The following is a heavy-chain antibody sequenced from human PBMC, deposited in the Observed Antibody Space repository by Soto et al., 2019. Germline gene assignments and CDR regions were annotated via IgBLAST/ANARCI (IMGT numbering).Heavy chain of an antibody. J-gene: IGHJ3*02. V-gene: IGHV1-69*02. CDR3: ADGIAVAGTGAFDI. CDR1: GGTFSSYT. D-gene: IGHD6-19*01. Sequence: SVKVSCKASGGTFSSYTISWVRQAPGQGLEWMGRIIPILGIANYAQKFQGRVTITADKSTSTAYMELSSLRSEDAAVYYCADGIAVAGTGAFDIWGQGTMVTVS. CDR2: IIPILGIA.